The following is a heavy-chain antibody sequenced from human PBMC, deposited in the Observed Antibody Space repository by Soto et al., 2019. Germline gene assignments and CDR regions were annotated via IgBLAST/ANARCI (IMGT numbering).Heavy chain of an antibody. V-gene: IGHV4-31*03. CDR1: GGSISSGGYY. J-gene: IGHJ6*03. Sequence: SETLSLTCTVSGGSISSGGYYWSWIRQHPGKGLEWIGYIYYSGSTYYNPSLKSRVTISVDTSKNQFSLKLSSVTAADTAVYYCAMTLASSPHYYYYYMDVWGKGTTVTVSS. CDR2: IYYSGST. CDR3: AMTLASSPHYYYYYMDV. D-gene: IGHD3-10*01.